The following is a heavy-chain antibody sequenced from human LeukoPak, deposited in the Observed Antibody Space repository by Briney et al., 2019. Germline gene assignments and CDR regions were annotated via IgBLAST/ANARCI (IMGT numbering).Heavy chain of an antibody. CDR1: GGSICSYY. V-gene: IGHV4-59*01. J-gene: IGHJ3*02. CDR3: AKYSGSWRAHYAFDI. D-gene: IGHD6-13*01. Sequence: SETLSLTCTVSGGSICSYYWSWIRQPPGKGLEWIGYIYYSGSTNYNPSLKSRVTISVDTSKNQFSLKLSSVTAADTAVYYCAKYSGSWRAHYAFDIWGQGTMVTVSS. CDR2: IYYSGST.